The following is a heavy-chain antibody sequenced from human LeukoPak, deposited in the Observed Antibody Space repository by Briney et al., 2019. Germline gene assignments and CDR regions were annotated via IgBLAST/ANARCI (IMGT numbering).Heavy chain of an antibody. CDR1: GFTFDDYA. V-gene: IGHV3-9*01. J-gene: IGHJ5*02. Sequence: GGSLRLSCAASGFTFDDYAMHWVRQAPGKGLEWVSGISWNSGSIGYADSVKGRFTISRDNAKNSLYLQMNSLRAEDTALYYCAKDQEMATAQPTPMWFDPWGQGTLVTVSS. CDR3: AKDQEMATAQPTPMWFDP. CDR2: ISWNSGSI. D-gene: IGHD5-24*01.